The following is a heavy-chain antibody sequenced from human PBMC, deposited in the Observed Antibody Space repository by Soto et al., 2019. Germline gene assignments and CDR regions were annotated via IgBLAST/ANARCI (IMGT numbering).Heavy chain of an antibody. CDR3: ARLLPYSISTTCSAGAPDY. CDR1: GGSISSGSYS. CDR2: IYHSGST. D-gene: IGHD2-2*01. V-gene: IGHV4-30-2*01. Sequence: QLQLQESGSGLVKPSQTLSLTCAVSGGSISSGSYSWSWIRQPPGKGLEWIGYIYHSGSTYYNPSLKSRLTISVDRSTNQYSLKQSSVTAADTAVYYCARLLPYSISTTCSAGAPDYWGQGTLVTVSS. J-gene: IGHJ4*02.